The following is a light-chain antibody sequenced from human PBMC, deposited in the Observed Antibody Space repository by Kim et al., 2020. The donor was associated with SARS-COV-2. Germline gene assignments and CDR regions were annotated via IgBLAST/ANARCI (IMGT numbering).Light chain of an antibody. J-gene: IGKJ4*01. CDR2: WAS. CDR3: QQCESIPFT. Sequence: ATITCTSSQSVLYSSNNKNYLAWYQQKPGQPPKLLIYWASTRASGVPDRFSGSGSGTDFTLTISSLQAEDVAVYYCQQCESIPFTFGGGTKVDIK. CDR1: QSVLYSSNNKNY. V-gene: IGKV4-1*01.